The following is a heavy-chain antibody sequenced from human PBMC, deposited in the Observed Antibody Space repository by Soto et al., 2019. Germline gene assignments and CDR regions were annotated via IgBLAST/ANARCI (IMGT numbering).Heavy chain of an antibody. CDR3: ARGAAAGAHYGMDV. CDR2: IYTSGGT. J-gene: IGHJ6*02. Sequence: PSETLSLTCTVSGGSISSYYWSWIRQPAGKGLEWIGRIYTSGGTNYNPSLKSRVTMSVDTSKKQFSLKLSSVTAADAAVYYCARGAAAGAHYGMDVWGQGTTVTVSS. V-gene: IGHV4-4*07. D-gene: IGHD6-13*01. CDR1: GGSISSYY.